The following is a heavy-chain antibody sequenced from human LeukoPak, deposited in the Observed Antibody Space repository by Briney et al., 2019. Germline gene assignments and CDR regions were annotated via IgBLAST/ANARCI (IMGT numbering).Heavy chain of an antibody. D-gene: IGHD2-8*02. CDR3: AREESGGYFDY. CDR2: INPTGTGT. V-gene: IGHV1-46*01. CDR1: GYTFTNYY. Sequence: ASVTVSCKASGYTFTNYYMHWVRQAPGQGLEWMGLINPTGTGTNYAQKFRGRVTLTRDTSTTTVYMELSSLGSEDTAVYYCAREESGGYFDYWGQGTPVTVSS. J-gene: IGHJ4*02.